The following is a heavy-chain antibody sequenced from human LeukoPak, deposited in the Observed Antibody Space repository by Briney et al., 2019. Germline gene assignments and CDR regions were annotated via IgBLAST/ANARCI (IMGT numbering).Heavy chain of an antibody. CDR2: INSDGSST. CDR3: AREGVYYESSGYYSYYFDY. CDR1: GFTFSSYW. J-gene: IGHJ4*02. D-gene: IGHD3-22*01. V-gene: IGHV3-74*01. Sequence: GRSLRLSCAASGFTFSSYWMHWVRHAPGKGLVWVSRINSDGSSTIYADSVKGRFTSSRDNAKNTLYLQMNSLRAEDTAVYYCAREGVYYESSGYYSYYFDYWGQGTLVSVSS.